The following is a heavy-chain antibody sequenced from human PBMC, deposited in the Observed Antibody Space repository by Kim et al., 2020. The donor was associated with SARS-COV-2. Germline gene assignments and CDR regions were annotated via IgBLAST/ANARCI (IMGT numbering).Heavy chain of an antibody. CDR2: INHSGST. CDR1: GGSFSGYY. CDR3: ARVGRAGSGWYLPGKLYF. V-gene: IGHV4-34*01. D-gene: IGHD6-19*01. J-gene: IGHJ4*01. Sequence: SETLSLTCAVYGGSFSGYYWSWIRQPPGKGLEWIGEINHSGSTNYNPSLKSRVTISVDTSKNQFSLKLSSVTAADTAVYYCARVGRAGSGWYLPGKLYF.